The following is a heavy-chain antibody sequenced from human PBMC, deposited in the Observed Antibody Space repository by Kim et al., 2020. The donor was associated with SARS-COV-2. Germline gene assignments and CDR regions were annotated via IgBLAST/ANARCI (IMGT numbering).Heavy chain of an antibody. CDR2: MNPNSGNT. CDR3: ARLGWGYRGSGFGYYYYMDV. D-gene: IGHD6-13*01. CDR1: GYTFTSYD. V-gene: IGHV1-8*01. J-gene: IGHJ6*03. Sequence: ASVKVSCKASGYTFTSYDINWVRQATGQGREWMGWMNPNSGNTGYAQKFQGRVTMTRNTSISTAYMELRSLRSENTAVYYCARLGWGYRGSGFGYYYYMDVWGIETTVTVSS.